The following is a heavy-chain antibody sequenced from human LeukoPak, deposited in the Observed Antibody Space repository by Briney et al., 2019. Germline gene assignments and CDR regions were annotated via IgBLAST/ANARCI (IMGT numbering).Heavy chain of an antibody. CDR3: AKGGLGELGYVIDY. V-gene: IGHV3-7*01. Sequence: HPGGSLRLSCAASGFTFSSYWMSWVRQAPGKGLEWVANIKQDGSEKYYVDSVKGRFTISRDNSKNTLYLQMNSLRAEDTAVYYCAKGGLGELGYVIDYWGQGTLVTVSS. D-gene: IGHD1-26*01. J-gene: IGHJ4*02. CDR2: IKQDGSEK. CDR1: GFTFSSYW.